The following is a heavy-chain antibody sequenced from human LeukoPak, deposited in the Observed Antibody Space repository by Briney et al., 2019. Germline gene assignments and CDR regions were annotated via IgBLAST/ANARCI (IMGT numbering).Heavy chain of an antibody. V-gene: IGHV1-69*06. D-gene: IGHD4-17*01. CDR2: IIPIFGTA. Sequence: GASVKVSCKASGGTFSSYAISWVRQAPGQGLEWMGGIIPIFGTANYAQKFQGRVTITADKSTSTAYMELSSLRSEDTAVYYCASAVGDYGLAEGEAFDIWGQGTMATVSS. J-gene: IGHJ3*02. CDR3: ASAVGDYGLAEGEAFDI. CDR1: GGTFSSYA.